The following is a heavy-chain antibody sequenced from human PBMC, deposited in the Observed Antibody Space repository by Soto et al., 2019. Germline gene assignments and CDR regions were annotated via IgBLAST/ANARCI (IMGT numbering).Heavy chain of an antibody. CDR3: ARVSQYSSPLNGRFDP. J-gene: IGHJ5*02. CDR2: IYPGDSDT. V-gene: IGHV5-51*01. D-gene: IGHD2-15*01. CDR1: GYCFSSYW. Sequence: GESLKISYMGSGYCFSSYWIGWVRQMPGKGLEWMGIIYPGDSDTRYGPSFQGQVTISADKSITTAYLQWSSLQASDTAMYYCARVSQYSSPLNGRFDPWAQGTLVTVSS.